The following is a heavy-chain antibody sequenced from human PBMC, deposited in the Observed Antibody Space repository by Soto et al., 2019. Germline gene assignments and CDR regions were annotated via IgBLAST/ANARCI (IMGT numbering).Heavy chain of an antibody. CDR2: IYYSGST. V-gene: IGHV4-31*03. J-gene: IGHJ3*02. CDR1: GGSISSGGYY. Sequence: SETLSLTCTVSGGSISSGGYYWSWIRQHPGTGLEWIGYIYYSGSTYYNPSLKSRVTISVDTSKNQFSLKLSSVTAADTAVYYCARGLIKDSRGYVPQDAFDIWGQGTMVTVSS. CDR3: ARGLIKDSRGYVPQDAFDI. D-gene: IGHD3-22*01.